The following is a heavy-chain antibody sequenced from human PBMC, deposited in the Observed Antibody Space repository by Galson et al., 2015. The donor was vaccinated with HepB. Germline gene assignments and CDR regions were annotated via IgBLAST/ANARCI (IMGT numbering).Heavy chain of an antibody. D-gene: IGHD3-10*01. CDR1: GFTFSSYS. V-gene: IGHV3-21*01. CDR2: ISSSSSYI. Sequence: SLRLSCAASGFTFSSYSMNWVRQAPGKGLEWVSSISSSSSYIYYADSVKGRFTISRDNAKNSLYLQMNSLRAEDTAVYYCASSSYYYGSGSYSFGVDYWGQGTLVTVSS. J-gene: IGHJ4*02. CDR3: ASSSYYYGSGSYSFGVDY.